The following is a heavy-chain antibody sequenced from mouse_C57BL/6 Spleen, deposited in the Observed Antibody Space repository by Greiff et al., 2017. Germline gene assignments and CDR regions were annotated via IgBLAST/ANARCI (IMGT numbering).Heavy chain of an antibody. CDR1: GFTFSDYG. V-gene: IGHV5-17*01. CDR3: ARGRPGRVFAY. Sequence: EVKVVESGGGLVKPGGSLKLSCAASGFTFSDYGMHWVRQAPEKGLEWVAYISSGSSTIYYADTVKGRFTISRDNAKNTLFLQMTSLRSEDTAMYYCARGRPGRVFAYWGQGTLVTVSA. CDR2: ISSGSSTI. J-gene: IGHJ3*01.